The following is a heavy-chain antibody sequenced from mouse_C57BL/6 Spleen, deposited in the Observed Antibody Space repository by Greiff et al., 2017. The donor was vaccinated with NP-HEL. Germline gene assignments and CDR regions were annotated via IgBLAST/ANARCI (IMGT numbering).Heavy chain of an antibody. CDR2: IRNKANNHAT. V-gene: IGHV6-6*01. CDR3: TRPYDYDGWYFDV. J-gene: IGHJ1*03. CDR1: GFTFSDAW. Sequence: EVKLEESGGGLVQPGGSMKLSCAASGFTFSDAWMDWVRQSPEKGLEWVAEIRNKANNHATYYAESVKGRFTISRDDSKSSVYLQMNSLRAEDTGIYYCTRPYDYDGWYFDVWGTGTTVTVSS. D-gene: IGHD2-4*01.